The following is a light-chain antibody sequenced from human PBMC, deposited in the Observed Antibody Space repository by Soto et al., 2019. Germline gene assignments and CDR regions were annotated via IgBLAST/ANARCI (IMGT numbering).Light chain of an antibody. J-gene: IGKJ1*01. Sequence: DILMTQSPSTLSASVGDTVAITCRASQTISSWLAWYQQKPGKAPKLLIYDASSLESGVPSRFSGSGSGTEFTLTISSLQPDDFATYYCQQYNSYSTFGQGTKVDIK. CDR1: QTISSW. V-gene: IGKV1-5*01. CDR3: QQYNSYST. CDR2: DAS.